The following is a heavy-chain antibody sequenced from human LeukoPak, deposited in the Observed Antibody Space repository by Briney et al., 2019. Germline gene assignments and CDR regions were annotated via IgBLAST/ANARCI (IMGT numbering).Heavy chain of an antibody. Sequence: PGGSLRLSCAASGFTFSIYWMHWVRQGPGKGLEWVSSISTTSIYIYYADSVKGRFTISRDNAKNSLYLQMNSLRAEDTAVYYCARLTSYYDSSGYYPFGDYWGQGTLVTVSS. V-gene: IGHV3-21*01. CDR2: ISTTSIYI. J-gene: IGHJ4*02. CDR1: GFTFSIYW. CDR3: ARLTSYYDSSGYYPFGDY. D-gene: IGHD3-22*01.